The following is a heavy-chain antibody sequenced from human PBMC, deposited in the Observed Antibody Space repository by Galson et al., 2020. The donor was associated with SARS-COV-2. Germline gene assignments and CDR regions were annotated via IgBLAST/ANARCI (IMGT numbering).Heavy chain of an antibody. Sequence: SLRLSCAASGFTFSSYGMHWVRQAPGKGLEWVAVIWYDGSNKYYADSVKGRFTISRDNSKNTLYLQMNSLRAEDTAVYYCAREDYYGSGSYGVLDIWGQGTMVTGSS. CDR1: GFTFSSYG. J-gene: IGHJ3*02. CDR2: IWYDGSNK. V-gene: IGHV3-33*01. CDR3: AREDYYGSGSYGVLDI. D-gene: IGHD3-10*01.